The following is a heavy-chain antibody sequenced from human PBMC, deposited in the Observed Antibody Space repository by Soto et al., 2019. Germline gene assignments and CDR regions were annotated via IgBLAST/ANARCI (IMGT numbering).Heavy chain of an antibody. CDR3: TTGTVGYREGVYYYFDY. V-gene: IGHV3-15*01. CDR1: GFTFSNAW. CDR2: IKSKSNGGRT. D-gene: IGHD2-8*01. Sequence: EVQLVESGGGLVKPGGSLIVSCAVYGFTFSNAWMNWVRQAPGKGLEWVGRIKSKSNGGRTDYAAPVNGRFTISRDDSKNTRYLHMNSLKTDDTAVYYCTTGTVGYREGVYYYFDYRGQGTLVTVSS. J-gene: IGHJ4*02.